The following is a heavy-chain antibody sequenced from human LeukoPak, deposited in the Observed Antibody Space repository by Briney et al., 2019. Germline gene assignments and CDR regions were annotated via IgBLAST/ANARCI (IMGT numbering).Heavy chain of an antibody. CDR2: NNHHSGGT. J-gene: IGHJ4*02. V-gene: IGHV1-2*02. CDR3: ARDWPARGYSYDYYFDY. CDR1: GYTFTGYY. Sequence: ASVKVSCKASGYTFTGYYIHWVRQAPGQGLDWMGGNNHHSGGTNYAQKFQGRVTMTRDTSISTAYMELSRLTSDDTAVFYCARDWPARGYSYDYYFDYWGQGTLVTVSS. D-gene: IGHD5-18*01.